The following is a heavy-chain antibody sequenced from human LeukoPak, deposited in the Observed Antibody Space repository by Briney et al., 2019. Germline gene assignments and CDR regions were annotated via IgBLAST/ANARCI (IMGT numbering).Heavy chain of an antibody. V-gene: IGHV4-39*01. CDR1: GGSISSSSSY. CDR3: ARPGSDSWFDP. D-gene: IGHD2-15*01. Sequence: SETLSLTCTVSGGSISSSSSYWGWIRQPPGKGLEWIGSIYYSGSTYYNPSLKSRVTISVDTSKNQFSLKLSSVTAADTAVYYCARPGSDSWFDPWGQGTLVTVSS. CDR2: IYYSGST. J-gene: IGHJ5*02.